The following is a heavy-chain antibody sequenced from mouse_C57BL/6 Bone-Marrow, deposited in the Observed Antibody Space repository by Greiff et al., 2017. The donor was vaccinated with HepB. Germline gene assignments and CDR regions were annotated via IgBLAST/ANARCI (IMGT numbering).Heavy chain of an antibody. V-gene: IGHV5-6*01. CDR2: ISSGGSYT. D-gene: IGHD1-1*01. J-gene: IGHJ2*01. CDR3: ARYGSSYDFDY. Sequence: EVKLVESGGDLVKPGGSLKLSCAASGFTFSSYGMSWVRQTPDKRLEWVATISSGGSYTYYPDSVKGRFTISRDNAKNTLYLQMSSLKSEDTAMYYCARYGSSYDFDYWGQGTTLTVSS. CDR1: GFTFSSYG.